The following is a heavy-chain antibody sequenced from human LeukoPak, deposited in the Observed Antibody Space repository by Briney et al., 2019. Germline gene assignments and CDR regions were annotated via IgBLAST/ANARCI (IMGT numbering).Heavy chain of an antibody. J-gene: IGHJ4*02. Sequence: GGSLRLSCAASGFTFSSYGMHWVRQAPGKGLEWVAFIRYDGSNKYYADSVKGRFTISRANSKNTLYLQMNSLRAEDTAVYYCASGYYDSSGYYYHDYWGQGTLVTVSS. CDR3: ASGYYDSSGYYYHDY. V-gene: IGHV3-30*02. D-gene: IGHD3-22*01. CDR2: IRYDGSNK. CDR1: GFTFSSYG.